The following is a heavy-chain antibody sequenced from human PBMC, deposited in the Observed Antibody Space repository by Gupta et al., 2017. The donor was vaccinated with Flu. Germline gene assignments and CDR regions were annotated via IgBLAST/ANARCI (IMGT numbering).Heavy chain of an antibody. V-gene: IGHV3-23*01. CDR3: AKLTDCYNRNWDYYGMDV. Sequence: GKRLQWVSTINKSGGDTFYADSVKGRFTISRDNSKNTLYLQMNSLRAADTAVYYCAKLTDCYNRNWDYYGMDVWGQGSTVTVSS. CDR2: INKSGGDT. D-gene: IGHD2-21*01. J-gene: IGHJ6*02.